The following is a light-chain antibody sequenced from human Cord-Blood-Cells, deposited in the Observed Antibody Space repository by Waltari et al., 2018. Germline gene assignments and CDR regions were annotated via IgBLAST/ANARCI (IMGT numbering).Light chain of an antibody. CDR2: GAS. Sequence: EIVLTQSPGTLSLSPGERATLSCRASQSVSSSYLACYQQKPGQAPRLLSYGASSRATGIPDRFSGSGSGTDFTLTISRLEPEDFAVYYCQQYGSSLFTFGPGTKVDIK. CDR3: QQYGSSLFT. CDR1: QSVSSSY. J-gene: IGKJ3*01. V-gene: IGKV3-20*01.